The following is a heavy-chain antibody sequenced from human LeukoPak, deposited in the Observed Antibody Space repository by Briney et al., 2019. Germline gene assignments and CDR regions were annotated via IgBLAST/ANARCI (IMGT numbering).Heavy chain of an antibody. J-gene: IGHJ6*02. CDR3: ARDHCTSSGCYEYYYYGMDV. D-gene: IGHD2-2*01. CDR2: INPNSGGT. CDR1: GYTFTDYY. Sequence: GASVKVSCKASGYTFTDYYMHWVRQAPGQGLEWMGWINPNSGGTNSAQKFQGRVTMTRDTSVSTAYMELSRLRSDDTAVYYCARDHCTSSGCYEYYYYGMDVWGQGTTATVSS. V-gene: IGHV1-2*02.